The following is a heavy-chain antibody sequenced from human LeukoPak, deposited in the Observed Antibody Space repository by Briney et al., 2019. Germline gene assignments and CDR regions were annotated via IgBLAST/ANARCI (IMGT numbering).Heavy chain of an antibody. J-gene: IGHJ4*02. CDR1: GGSINYYY. CDR2: VCYTGNT. D-gene: IGHD7-27*01. Sequence: SETLSLTCTVSGGSINYYYGSWIRQPPGKGLEWIGYVCYTGNTNYNPSLKRRVTMSVDTSKNQFSLKLSSVTAADTAIYYCARLGSYFDYWGQGTLVTVSS. CDR3: ARLGSYFDY. V-gene: IGHV4-59*01.